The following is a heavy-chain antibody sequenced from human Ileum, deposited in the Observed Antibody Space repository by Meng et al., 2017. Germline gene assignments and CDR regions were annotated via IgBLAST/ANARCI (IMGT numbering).Heavy chain of an antibody. J-gene: IGHJ3*02. CDR3: DRGYSGYYFYAFDI. Sequence: GESLKISCAASGSTFSDHYIDWVRQAPGKGLEWVGLSANKANSYTTEYAASVKGRFTISRDDSKNSLYLQMDSLKTEDTAMYYCDRGYSGYYFYAFDIWGQGTMVTVSS. CDR2: SANKANSYTT. D-gene: IGHD1-26*01. V-gene: IGHV3-72*01. CDR1: GSTFSDHY.